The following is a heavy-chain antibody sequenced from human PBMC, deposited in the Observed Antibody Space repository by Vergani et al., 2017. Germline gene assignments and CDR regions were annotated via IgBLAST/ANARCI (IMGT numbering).Heavy chain of an antibody. CDR1: GGSISSYY. CDR3: AREGGRYQLLQH. V-gene: IGHV4-59*12. J-gene: IGHJ1*01. D-gene: IGHD2-2*01. Sequence: QVQLQESGPGLVKPSETLSLTCTVSGGSISSYYWSWIRQPPGKGLEWIGEINHSGSTNYNPSLKSRVTISVDTSKNQFSLKLSSVTAADTAVYYCAREGGRYQLLQHWGQGTLVTVSS. CDR2: INHSGST.